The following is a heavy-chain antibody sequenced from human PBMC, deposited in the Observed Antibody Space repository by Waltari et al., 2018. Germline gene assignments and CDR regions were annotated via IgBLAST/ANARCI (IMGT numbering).Heavy chain of an antibody. CDR2: IYSGGNT. CDR1: GFTVSSNY. D-gene: IGHD4-17*01. V-gene: IGHV3-53*01. CDR3: ARSDYGDYGID. Sequence: EVQLVESGGGLIQPGGSLRLSCAASGFTVSSNYMSWVRQAPGKGLEWVSVIYSGGNTYYAYSVKGRFTISRDSSKNTLYLQMNSLRAEDTAFYYCARSDYGDYGIDWGQGTLVTVSS. J-gene: IGHJ4*02.